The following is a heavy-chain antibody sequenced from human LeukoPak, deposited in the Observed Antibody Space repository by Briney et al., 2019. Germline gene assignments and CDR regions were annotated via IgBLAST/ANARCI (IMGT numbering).Heavy chain of an antibody. CDR2: INQDGSEK. CDR1: ELNFSTYW. J-gene: IGHJ4*02. V-gene: IGHV3-7*03. D-gene: IGHD3-16*02. CDR3: ATYRVRHLNSLDY. Sequence: GGSLRLSCVASELNFSTYWMTWVRQAPGKGLEWVANINQDGSEKNYVDSVKGRFTVSRDNAKNSLFLQMNSLRAEDTAVYYCATYRVRHLNSLDYWGRGTLVSVSS.